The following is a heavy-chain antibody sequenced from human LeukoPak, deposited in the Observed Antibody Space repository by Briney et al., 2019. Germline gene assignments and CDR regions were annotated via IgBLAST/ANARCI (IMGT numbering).Heavy chain of an antibody. J-gene: IGHJ4*02. Sequence: ASVKVSCKASGYTFTCYYMHWVRQAPGQGLEWMGWINPNSGGTNYAQKFQGRVTMTRDTSISTAYMELSRLGSDDTAVYYCARGAEIDFWSGYYKMYYFDYWGQGTLVTVSS. CDR3: ARGAEIDFWSGYYKMYYFDY. V-gene: IGHV1-2*02. D-gene: IGHD3-3*01. CDR2: INPNSGGT. CDR1: GYTFTCYY.